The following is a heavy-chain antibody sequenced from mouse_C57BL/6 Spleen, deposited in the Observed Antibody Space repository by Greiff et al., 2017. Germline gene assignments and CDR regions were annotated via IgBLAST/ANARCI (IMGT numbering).Heavy chain of an antibody. V-gene: IGHV5-17*01. J-gene: IGHJ1*03. D-gene: IGHD1-1*01. CDR2: ISSGSSTI. CDR1: GFTFSDYG. CDR3: ARMYYYGSSPWYFDV. Sequence: EVMLVESGGGLVKPGGSLKLSCAASGFTFSDYGMHWVRQAPEKGLEWVGYISSGSSTIYYADTVKGRFPISGDNAKATMFLQMTSLRSEDTAMYYCARMYYYGSSPWYFDVWGTGTTVTVFS.